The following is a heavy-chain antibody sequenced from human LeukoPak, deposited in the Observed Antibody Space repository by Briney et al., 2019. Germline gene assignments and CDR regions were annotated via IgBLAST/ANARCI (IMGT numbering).Heavy chain of an antibody. V-gene: IGHV3-21*01. CDR3: ARAYDYVWGSSKDDY. D-gene: IGHD3-16*01. CDR2: ISSSSSYI. Sequence: GGSLRLSCAASGFTFSSYSMNWVRQAPGKGLEWVSSISSSSSYIYYADPVKGRFTISRDNAKNSLYLQMNSLRAEDTAVYYCARAYDYVWGSSKDDYWGQGTLVTVSS. CDR1: GFTFSSYS. J-gene: IGHJ4*02.